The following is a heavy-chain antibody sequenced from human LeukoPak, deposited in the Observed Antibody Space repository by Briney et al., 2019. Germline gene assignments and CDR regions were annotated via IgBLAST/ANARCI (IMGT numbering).Heavy chain of an antibody. CDR2: MTASSVTF. J-gene: IGHJ4*02. D-gene: IGHD5-12*01. CDR3: ARSLSGYDPLSAF. CDR1: GFTFSSYA. Sequence: GGSLRLSCEVSGFTFSSYAMTWVRQVPGRGLEWIAYMTASSVTFYYADSVRGRFTISRDNARNSLSLQMNSLTVEDTAVYYCARSLSGYDPLSAFWGQGTLVTVSA. V-gene: IGHV3-48*03.